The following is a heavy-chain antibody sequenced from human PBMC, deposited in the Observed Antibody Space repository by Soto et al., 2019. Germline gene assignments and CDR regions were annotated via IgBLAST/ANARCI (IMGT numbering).Heavy chain of an antibody. Sequence: GGSLRLSCAASGFTFSSYSMNWVRQAPGKGLEWVSYISSSSSTIYYADSVKGRFTISRDNAKNSLYLQMNSLRDEDTAVYYCARVPPYYDFWSGYYGPQGAEKDYGMDVWGQGTTVTVSS. CDR3: ARVPPYYDFWSGYYGPQGAEKDYGMDV. V-gene: IGHV3-48*02. D-gene: IGHD3-3*01. CDR1: GFTFSSYS. J-gene: IGHJ6*02. CDR2: ISSSSSTI.